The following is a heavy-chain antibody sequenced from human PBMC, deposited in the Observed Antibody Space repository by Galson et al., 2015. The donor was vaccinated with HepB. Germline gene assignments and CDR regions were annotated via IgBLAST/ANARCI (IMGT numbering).Heavy chain of an antibody. Sequence: ETLSLTCTVSGDSISSYYWSWIRQSPGRGLEWIGYYSGSTTYNPSLKSRVTISVDTSKNQLSLKLSSVTAADTAMYYCARNGRGYSYDYWGQGTLVTVSS. J-gene: IGHJ4*02. V-gene: IGHV4-59*01. CDR3: ARNGRGYSYDY. CDR1: GDSISSYY. D-gene: IGHD5-18*01. CDR2: YYSGST.